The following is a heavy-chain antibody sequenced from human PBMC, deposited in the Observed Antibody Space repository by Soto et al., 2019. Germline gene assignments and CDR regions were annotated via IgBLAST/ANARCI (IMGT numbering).Heavy chain of an antibody. CDR1: GFTFSSYA. CDR2: ISYDGSNK. Sequence: GGSLRLSCAASGFTFSSYAMHWVRQAPGKGLEWVAVISYDGSNKYYADSVKGRFTISRDNSKNTLYLQMNSLRAEDTAVYYCARDQYYYDSGYAFDIWGQGTMVT. J-gene: IGHJ3*02. V-gene: IGHV3-30-3*01. CDR3: ARDQYYYDSGYAFDI. D-gene: IGHD3-22*01.